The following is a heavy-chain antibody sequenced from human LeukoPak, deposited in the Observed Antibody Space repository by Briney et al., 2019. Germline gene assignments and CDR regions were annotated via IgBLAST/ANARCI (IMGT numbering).Heavy chain of an antibody. CDR3: ARDGDDNWNGGSFHI. CDR2: INPNSGGT. Sequence: ASVKVSCKASGYTFTGYYMHWVRQAPGQGLEWMGWINPNSGGTNYAQKFQGRVTMTRDTSISTTYMELSRLRSDDTAVYYCARDGDDNWNGGSFHIWGQGTMVTVSS. V-gene: IGHV1-2*02. J-gene: IGHJ3*02. CDR1: GYTFTGYY. D-gene: IGHD1-20*01.